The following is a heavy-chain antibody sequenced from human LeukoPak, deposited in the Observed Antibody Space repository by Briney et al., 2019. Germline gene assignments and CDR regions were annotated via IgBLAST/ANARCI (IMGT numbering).Heavy chain of an antibody. D-gene: IGHD5-24*01. Sequence: SATLSLSCTVSGTSISTHYWSWGRPPAGKGLEWIGRVYSSGSTNYNPSLQSRVTMSVDTSKNQFSLKLSSVTAADTAVYYCARGGDGYNFDYWGQGSLVTVSS. V-gene: IGHV4-4*07. J-gene: IGHJ4*02. CDR1: GTSISTHY. CDR3: ARGGDGYNFDY. CDR2: VYSSGST.